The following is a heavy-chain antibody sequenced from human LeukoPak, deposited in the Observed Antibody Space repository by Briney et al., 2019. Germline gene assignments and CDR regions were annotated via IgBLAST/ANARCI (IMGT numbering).Heavy chain of an antibody. CDR2: IYYTGST. J-gene: IGHJ3*02. CDR3: ARDGVLYYDSSGLDAFDI. CDR1: GGSISSYY. D-gene: IGHD3-22*01. Sequence: SGTLSLTCTVSGGSISSYYWSWIRQPPGNGLEWIGYIYYTGSTNYNPSLKSRVTISVDTSKNHFSLKLSSVTAADTAVYYCARDGVLYYDSSGLDAFDIWGQGTMVTVSS. V-gene: IGHV4-59*01.